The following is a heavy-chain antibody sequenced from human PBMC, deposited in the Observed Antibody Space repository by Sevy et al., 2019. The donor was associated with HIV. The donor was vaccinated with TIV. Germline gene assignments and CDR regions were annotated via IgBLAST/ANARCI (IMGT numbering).Heavy chain of an antibody. CDR1: GGSVSGYF. V-gene: IGHV4-59*02. CDR3: TRVDSSGHSDY. D-gene: IGHD3-22*01. CDR2: IHHSGTT. Sequence: SETLSLTCTVSGGSVSGYFWSWIRQPPGRGLEWIGNIHHSGTTKYNPSLKSRLTISVDTSKNQFSLILTSATAADTAAYYCTRVDSSGHSDYWGQGTPVTVSS. J-gene: IGHJ4*02.